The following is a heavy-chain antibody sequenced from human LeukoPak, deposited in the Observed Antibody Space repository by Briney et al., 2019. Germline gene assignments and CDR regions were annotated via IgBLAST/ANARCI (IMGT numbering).Heavy chain of an antibody. CDR1: GGSISSYY. CDR2: IYFTGST. D-gene: IGHD2-8*01. Sequence: SETLSLTCTVSGGSISSYYWSWIRQPPGKGLEWIGYIYFTGSTNYNPSLKSRITMSVDTSNNQFSLKLSSVTAADTAVYYCARRYCTDGVCYLVSWGQGTLVTVSS. V-gene: IGHV4-59*12. J-gene: IGHJ5*02. CDR3: ARRYCTDGVCYLVS.